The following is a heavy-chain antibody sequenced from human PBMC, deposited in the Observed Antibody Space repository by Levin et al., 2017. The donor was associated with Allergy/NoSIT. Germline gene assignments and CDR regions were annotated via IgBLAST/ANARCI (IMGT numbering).Heavy chain of an antibody. J-gene: IGHJ3*02. Sequence: TGGSLRLSCEGSGYRFTSYWIAWVRQMPGKGLEWMGIIHPGDSDTRYSPSFQGQVTISDDKSINTAYLQWSSLKASDTAMYYCARSPARYAFDIWGQGTMVTVSS. CDR2: IHPGDSDT. CDR3: ARSPARYAFDI. CDR1: GYRFTSYW. V-gene: IGHV5-51*01. D-gene: IGHD6-6*01.